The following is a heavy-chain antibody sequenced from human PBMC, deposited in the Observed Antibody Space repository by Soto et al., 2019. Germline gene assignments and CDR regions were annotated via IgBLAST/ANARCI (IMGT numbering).Heavy chain of an antibody. CDR1: GDSVSSNSAA. V-gene: IGHV6-1*01. CDR2: TYYRSKWYN. J-gene: IGHJ6*02. Sequence: PAQTLSLTCAISGDSVSSNSAAWNWIRQSPSRGLEWLGRTYYRSKWYNDYAVSVKSRITINPDTSKNQFSLQLNSVTPEDTAVYYCARTPYVGFAYYYGMDVWGQGTTVTVSS. D-gene: IGHD3-16*01. CDR3: ARTPYVGFAYYYGMDV.